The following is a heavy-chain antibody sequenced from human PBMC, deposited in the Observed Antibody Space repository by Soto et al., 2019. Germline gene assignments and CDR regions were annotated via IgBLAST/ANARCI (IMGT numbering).Heavy chain of an antibody. CDR1: GFTFSSSA. V-gene: IGHV3-23*01. CDR3: AKDPTAMIVAGNFDY. Sequence: GGSLRLSCVASGFTFSSSAMSWVRQAPGKGLEWVSGISGSGESTYYADSVKGRFTISRDNSKSTLYLQMNSLRAEDAAVYYCAKDPTAMIVAGNFDYWGQGTLFTVSS. D-gene: IGHD3-22*01. CDR2: ISGSGEST. J-gene: IGHJ4*02.